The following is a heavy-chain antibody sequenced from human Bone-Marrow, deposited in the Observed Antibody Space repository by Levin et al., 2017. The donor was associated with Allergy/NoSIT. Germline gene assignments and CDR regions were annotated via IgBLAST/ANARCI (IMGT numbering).Heavy chain of an antibody. CDR2: IDNDGTVT. CDR3: ASTLYDILTGLYGVDV. Sequence: GGSLRLSCAASGFTFSSFWMHWVRQVPGKGLVWVSRIDNDGTVTEYADSVKGRFTISRDNAKNTLYLQMNSLRAGGTAVYYCASTLYDILTGLYGVDVWGQGTTVTVAS. D-gene: IGHD3-9*01. J-gene: IGHJ6*02. CDR1: GFTFSSFW. V-gene: IGHV3-74*01.